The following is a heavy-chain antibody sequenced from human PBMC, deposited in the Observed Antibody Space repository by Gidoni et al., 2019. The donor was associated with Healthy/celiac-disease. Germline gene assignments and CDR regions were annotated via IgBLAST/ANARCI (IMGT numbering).Heavy chain of an antibody. CDR3: ARDREYSYGYYYYGMDV. D-gene: IGHD5-18*01. Sequence: QVQLVQSGAEVKKPGASVKVSCKASGYTFPSYYMHWVRQAPGQGLEWMGIINPSGGSTSYAQKFQGRVTMTRDTSTSTVYMELSSLRSEDTAVYYCARDREYSYGYYYYGMDVWGQGTTVTVSS. CDR1: GYTFPSYY. CDR2: INPSGGST. V-gene: IGHV1-46*01. J-gene: IGHJ6*02.